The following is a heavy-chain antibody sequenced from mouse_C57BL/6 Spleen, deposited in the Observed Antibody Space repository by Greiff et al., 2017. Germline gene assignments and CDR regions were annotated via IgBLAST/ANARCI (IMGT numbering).Heavy chain of an antibody. CDR3: ARGDYGSSLFAY. CDR2: FHPYNDDT. CDR1: GYTFTTYP. J-gene: IGHJ3*01. D-gene: IGHD1-1*01. Sequence: QVHVKQSGAELVKPGASVKMSCKASGYTFTTYPIEWMKQNHGKSLEWIGNFHPYNDDTKYNEKFKGKATLTVEKSSSTVYWELSRLTSDDSAVYYCARGDYGSSLFAYWGQGTLVTVSA. V-gene: IGHV1-47*01.